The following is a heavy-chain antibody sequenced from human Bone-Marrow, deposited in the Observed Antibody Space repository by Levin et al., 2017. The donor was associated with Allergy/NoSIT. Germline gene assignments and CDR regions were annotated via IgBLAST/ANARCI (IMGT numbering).Heavy chain of an antibody. V-gene: IGHV3-49*04. D-gene: IGHD1-20*01. CDR2: IRGKTYDGTT. Sequence: GGSLRLSCAASGFTFRDYALSWVRQAPGMGLEWVGFIRGKTYDGTTEYAASVKGRFTISRDDSKSVAYLHMNSLKPDDTAIYYCTREAITGTSWFDPWGQGTLVTVSS. J-gene: IGHJ5*02. CDR1: GFTFRDYA. CDR3: TREAITGTSWFDP.